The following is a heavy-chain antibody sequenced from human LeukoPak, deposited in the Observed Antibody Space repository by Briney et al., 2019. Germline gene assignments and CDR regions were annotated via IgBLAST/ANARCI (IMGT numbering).Heavy chain of an antibody. CDR3: ARGATNMAYFDC. J-gene: IGHJ4*02. Sequence: GGSLRLSCAASGCSFRSNSMNWVRQAPGKGLEWISYIITSSSTIHYADSVKGRFTISRDNAKNSLYLQMNSLRDEGTAVYYCARGATNMAYFDCWGQGTLVTVPS. V-gene: IGHV3-48*02. CDR1: GCSFRSNS. CDR2: IITSSSTI. D-gene: IGHD2/OR15-2a*01.